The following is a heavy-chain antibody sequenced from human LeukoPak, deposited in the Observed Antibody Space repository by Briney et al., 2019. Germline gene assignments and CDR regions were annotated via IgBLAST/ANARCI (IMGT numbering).Heavy chain of an antibody. D-gene: IGHD2-15*01. Sequence: ASVKVSCKASGYTFTSYAMNWVRQTPGQGLEWMGGIIPIFGTANYAQKFQGRVTITADKSTSTAYMELSSLRSEDTAVYYCAREDRVVADNDAFDIWGQGTMVTVSS. V-gene: IGHV1-69*06. CDR2: IIPIFGTA. CDR3: AREDRVVADNDAFDI. J-gene: IGHJ3*02. CDR1: GYTFTSYA.